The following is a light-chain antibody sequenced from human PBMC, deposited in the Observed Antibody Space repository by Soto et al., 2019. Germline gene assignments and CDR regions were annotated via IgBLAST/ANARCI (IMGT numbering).Light chain of an antibody. V-gene: IGLV2-14*01. CDR2: GVF. CDR3: SSYTTTNTLYV. CDR1: NSDVGGYNY. J-gene: IGLJ1*01. Sequence: QSALTQPASVSGSPGQSITIPCTGTNSDVGGYNYVSWYQHHPGKAPKLMIYGVFNRPSGVSSRFSGSKSGSTASLTISGLQAEDEADYYCSSYTTTNTLYVFGTGTKVTVL.